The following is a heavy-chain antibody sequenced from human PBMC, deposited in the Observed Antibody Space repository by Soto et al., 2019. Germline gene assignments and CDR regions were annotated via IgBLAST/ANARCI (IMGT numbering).Heavy chain of an antibody. D-gene: IGHD3-16*02. CDR1: GGSISSGGYY. J-gene: IGHJ4*02. V-gene: IGHV4-31*03. CDR3: ARNRFYIWGSYRPTWFDY. CDR2: IYYSGST. Sequence: NPSETLSLTCTVSGGSISSGGYYWSWIRQHPGKGLEWIGHIYYSGSTYYNPSLKSRVTISVDTSKNQFSLKLSSVTAADTAVYYCARNRFYIWGSYRPTWFDYWGQGTLVTVSS.